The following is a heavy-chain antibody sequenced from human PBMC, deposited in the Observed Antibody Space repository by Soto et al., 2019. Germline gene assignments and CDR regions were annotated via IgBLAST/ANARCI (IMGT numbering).Heavy chain of an antibody. J-gene: IGHJ4*02. V-gene: IGHV4-59*01. Sequence: SETLSLTCTVSGGSINSYYWSWIRQPPGKGLEWIGYIYYSGSTNYNPSLKSRVTISVDTSKNQFSLKLSSVTAADTAVYYCASRYGSEGYFDYWGQGTLVTVSS. D-gene: IGHD3-10*01. CDR1: GGSINSYY. CDR2: IYYSGST. CDR3: ASRYGSEGYFDY.